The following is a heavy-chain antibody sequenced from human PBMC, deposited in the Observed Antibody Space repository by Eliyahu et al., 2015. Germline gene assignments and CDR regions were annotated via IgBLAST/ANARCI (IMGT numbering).Heavy chain of an antibody. D-gene: IGHD6-19*01. CDR2: IYYSGST. CDR3: VRSSQNSGWYVFGS. V-gene: IGHV4-30-4*01. J-gene: IGHJ4*02. Sequence: QVQLQESGPGLVKPSQTLSLTXXVSXXSXSGGDYYWSWIRQPPGKGPEWIGYIYYSGSTYYNPSLESRITMSVDTSKNHFSLKLNSVTAADTAIYYCVRSSQNSGWYVFGSWGRGTLVTVSS. CDR1: XXSXSGGDYY.